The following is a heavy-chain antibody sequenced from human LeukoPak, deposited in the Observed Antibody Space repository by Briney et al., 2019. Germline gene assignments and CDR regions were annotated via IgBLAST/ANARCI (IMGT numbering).Heavy chain of an antibody. CDR3: AKGYGAYVDY. V-gene: IGHV3-23*01. J-gene: IGHJ4*02. CDR2: ISGSGGSA. Sequence: GGSLRRSCAASGFTFSSYAMSWVRQAPGKGLEGVSAISGSGGSADYADSVKGRFTISRDHSKNTLYLQMNSLRAEDTAVYYCAKGYGAYVDYWGQGTLVTVSS. D-gene: IGHD4-17*01. CDR1: GFTFSSYA.